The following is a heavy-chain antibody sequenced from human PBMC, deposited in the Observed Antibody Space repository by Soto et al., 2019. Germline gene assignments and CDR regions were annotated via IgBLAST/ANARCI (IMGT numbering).Heavy chain of an antibody. J-gene: IGHJ4*02. CDR2: ISAYNGNT. CDR3: ARVPPTVVNFDY. V-gene: IGHV1-18*01. Sequence: VKVSCKASGYTFTSYGISLVRQAPGQGLEWMGWISAYNGNTNYAQKLQGRVTMTTDTSTSTAYMELRSLRSDDTAVYYCARVPPTVVNFDYWGQGTLVTVSS. CDR1: GYTFTSYG. D-gene: IGHD4-17*01.